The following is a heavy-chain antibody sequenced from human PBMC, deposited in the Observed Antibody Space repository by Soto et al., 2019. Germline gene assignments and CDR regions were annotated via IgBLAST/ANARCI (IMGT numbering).Heavy chain of an antibody. CDR2: ISYDGSNK. D-gene: IGHD3-22*01. J-gene: IGHJ3*02. CDR3: ARDEYYYDSSGYPDAFDI. CDR1: GFIFSSYG. Sequence: AGGSLRLSCAASGFIFSSYGMHWVRQAPGKGLEWVAVISYDGSNKYYADSVKGRFTISRDNSKNTLYLQMNSLRGEDTAVYYYARDEYYYDSSGYPDAFDIWGQGTMVTVSS. V-gene: IGHV3-30*03.